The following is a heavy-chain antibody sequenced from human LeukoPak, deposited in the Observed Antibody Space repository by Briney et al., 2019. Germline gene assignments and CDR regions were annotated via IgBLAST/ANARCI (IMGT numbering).Heavy chain of an antibody. D-gene: IGHD3-22*01. Sequence: GGSLRLSCAASGFTFSNYAMSWVRQAPGKGLEWVSVIYSGGSTYYADSVKGRFTISRDNSKNTLYLQMNSLRAEDTAVYYCARSTVLPPYYYDSSGYSETDYWGQGTLVTVSS. CDR2: IYSGGST. V-gene: IGHV3-66*01. CDR1: GFTFSNYA. CDR3: ARSTVLPPYYYDSSGYSETDY. J-gene: IGHJ4*02.